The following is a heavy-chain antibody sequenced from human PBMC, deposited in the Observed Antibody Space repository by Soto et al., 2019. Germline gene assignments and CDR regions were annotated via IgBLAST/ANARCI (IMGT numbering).Heavy chain of an antibody. J-gene: IGHJ4*02. CDR1: GFTFSSYA. CDR3: AKVRGSSGWFTFIHDFDY. D-gene: IGHD6-19*01. V-gene: IGHV3-23*01. CDR2: ISGSGGST. Sequence: EVQLLESGGGLVQPGGSLRLSCAASGFTFSSYAMSWVRQAPGKGLEWVSAISGSGGSTYYADSAKGRFTISRDNSKNTLYLQMNSLRAEDTAVYYCAKVRGSSGWFTFIHDFDYWGQGTLVTVSS.